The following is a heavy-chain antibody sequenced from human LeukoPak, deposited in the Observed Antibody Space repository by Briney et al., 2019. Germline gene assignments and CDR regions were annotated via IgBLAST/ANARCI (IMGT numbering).Heavy chain of an antibody. CDR3: ARRLYGSGSHSFDD. Sequence: PGGSLRLSCEASGFTFSDYYMSWIRQGPGKGLEWVSYISNSSNTKYYTDSVEGRFIISRDNAKNSLYLQMNSLRAEDTAVYYCARRLYGSGSHSFDDWGQGALVTVSS. J-gene: IGHJ4*02. CDR2: ISNSSNTK. V-gene: IGHV3-11*01. CDR1: GFTFSDYY. D-gene: IGHD3-10*01.